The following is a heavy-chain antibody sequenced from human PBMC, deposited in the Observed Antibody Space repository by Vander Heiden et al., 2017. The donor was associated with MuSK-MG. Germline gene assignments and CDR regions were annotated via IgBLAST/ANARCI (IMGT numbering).Heavy chain of an antibody. CDR1: GFTFSSYG. V-gene: IGHV3-30*02. CDR3: AKSRGNGFDP. CDR2: IRYDGRKK. Sequence: QVQVVESGGGVVQPEVSLRLSCAASGFTFSSYGMHWVRHAPGKGLEWVAFIRYDGRKKDDAYSVKGRLTISRVYSQITLHMQMNRPRAEDTGVYDCAKSRGNGFDPWGQGTLVTVSS. J-gene: IGHJ5*02.